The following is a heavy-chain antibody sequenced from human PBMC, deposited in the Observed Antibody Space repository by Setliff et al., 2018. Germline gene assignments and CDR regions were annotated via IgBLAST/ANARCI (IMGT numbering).Heavy chain of an antibody. Sequence: GGSLRLSCAASGFTFSDYYMSWIRQAPGKGLEWVSFISSSSSYTIYADSVKGRFTVSRDNAKNSLHLQMSSLRAEDTAVYYCARIYSSGTYYFDYWGRGTLVTVSS. CDR2: ISSSSSYT. D-gene: IGHD3-10*01. CDR3: ARIYSSGTYYFDY. V-gene: IGHV3-11*03. CDR1: GFTFSDYY. J-gene: IGHJ4*02.